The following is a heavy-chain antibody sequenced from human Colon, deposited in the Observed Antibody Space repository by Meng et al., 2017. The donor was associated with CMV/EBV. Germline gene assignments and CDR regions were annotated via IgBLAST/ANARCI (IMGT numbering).Heavy chain of an antibody. V-gene: IGHV6-1*01. J-gene: IGHJ5*02. CDR2: TYYRSQWHN. CDR1: GDSVANPGAA. D-gene: IGHD1-26*01. Sequence: QAQPPPSRAGLLKPPQTLSLTCAIPGDSVANPGAAWNWVRQSPSRGLEWLGRTYYRSQWHNNYAESVRSRITINPDTSKNQFSLQLKSVTPEDTAVYYCARDPEYSYSILETWGQGTLVTVSS. CDR3: ARDPEYSYSILET.